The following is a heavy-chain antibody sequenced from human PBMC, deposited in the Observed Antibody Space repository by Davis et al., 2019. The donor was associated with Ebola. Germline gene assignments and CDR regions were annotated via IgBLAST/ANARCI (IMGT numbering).Heavy chain of an antibody. V-gene: IGHV3-48*02. D-gene: IGHD4/OR15-4a*01. CDR2: ISSSSSTI. Sequence: GESLKISCAASGFTFSSYWMSWVRQAPGKGLEWVSYISSSSSTIYYADSVKGRFTISRDNAKNSLYLQMNSLRDEDTAVYYCARVTIHAFDIWGQGTMVTVSS. J-gene: IGHJ3*02. CDR3: ARVTIHAFDI. CDR1: GFTFSSYW.